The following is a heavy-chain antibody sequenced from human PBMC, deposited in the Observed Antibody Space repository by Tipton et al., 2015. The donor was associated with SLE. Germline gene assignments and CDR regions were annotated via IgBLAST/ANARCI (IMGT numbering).Heavy chain of an antibody. V-gene: IGHV4-4*07. CDR2: ISIGGST. D-gene: IGHD6-13*01. CDR3: ARVSGIAGSVNWYAFDI. Sequence: TLSLTCTVSGDSISSYYWAWIRQPAGKGLEWIGRISIGGSTNYNPSLNSRVTISADTSENQFSLKLNSVTAADTAVYYCARVSGIAGSVNWYAFDIWGQGTLVTVSS. CDR1: GDSISSYY. J-gene: IGHJ3*02.